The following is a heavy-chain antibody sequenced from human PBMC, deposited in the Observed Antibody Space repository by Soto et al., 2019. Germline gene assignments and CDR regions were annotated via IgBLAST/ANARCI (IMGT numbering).Heavy chain of an antibody. CDR2: IYSGGST. D-gene: IGHD5-12*01. V-gene: IGHV3-66*01. J-gene: IGHJ4*02. Sequence: GGSQRLSSAASGLNGRGNGLSWVRQAPGKGLEWVSVIYSGGSTYYADSVKGRFTISRDNSKNTLYLQMNTLRVEDTAVYYCAKQRGGYDRDFDYWGQGTLVTVSS. CDR1: GLNGRGNG. CDR3: AKQRGGYDRDFDY.